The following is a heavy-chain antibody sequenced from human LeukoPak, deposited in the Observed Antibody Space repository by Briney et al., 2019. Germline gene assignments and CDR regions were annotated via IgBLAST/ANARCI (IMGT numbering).Heavy chain of an antibody. J-gene: IGHJ4*02. Sequence: GGSLRLSCAASGFTFSSYTMSWVRQAPGKGLEWVSSISSSGGSTYYADSGKGRFTISRDNSKNTLFLQMNSLRAEDTAVYYCAKVPPGYCSGGSCYLDCWGQGTLVTVSS. CDR1: GFTFSSYT. CDR3: AKVPPGYCSGGSCYLDC. CDR2: ISSSGGST. D-gene: IGHD2-15*01. V-gene: IGHV3-23*01.